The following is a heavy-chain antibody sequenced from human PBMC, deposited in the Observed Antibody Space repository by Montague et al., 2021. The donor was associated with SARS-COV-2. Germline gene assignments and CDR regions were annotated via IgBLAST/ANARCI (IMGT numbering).Heavy chain of an antibody. CDR3: TTQEDPSGWIPGPFDF. J-gene: IGHJ4*02. CDR2: MYYRGST. CDR1: GGSISSSTYY. D-gene: IGHD6-19*01. Sequence: SETLSLTCTVSGGSISSSTYYWAWIRQPPGKGLEWIGSMYYRGSTYYNPSLKSRAFISVDTTKEQLSLTLTSVTAADTAAYYCTTQEDPSGWIPGPFDFWGQGTLLSVSS. V-gene: IGHV4-39*01.